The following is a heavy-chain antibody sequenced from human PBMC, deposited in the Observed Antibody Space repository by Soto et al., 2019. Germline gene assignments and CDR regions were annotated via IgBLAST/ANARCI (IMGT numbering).Heavy chain of an antibody. CDR1: GGSISSYY. D-gene: IGHD1-7*01. J-gene: IGHJ4*02. Sequence: SETLSLTCTVSGGSISSYYWSWIRQPPGKGLEWIGYIYYSGSTNYNPSLKSRVTISVDTSKNQFSLKLSSATAADTAVYYCARVITGTTWFDYWGQGTLVTVSS. V-gene: IGHV4-59*01. CDR3: ARVITGTTWFDY. CDR2: IYYSGST.